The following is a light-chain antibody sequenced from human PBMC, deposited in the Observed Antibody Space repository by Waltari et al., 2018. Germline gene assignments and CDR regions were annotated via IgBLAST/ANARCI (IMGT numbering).Light chain of an antibody. Sequence: DIQMTQSPSSLSASVGDRVTITCRASQGIRNYLAWYQQKPGKVPKLLIYGASTLQSGVPSRFSGSGSVTDFTLTISSLQPEDVATYYCQKYNGAPFTFGPGTKVDIK. CDR3: QKYNGAPFT. J-gene: IGKJ3*01. CDR2: GAS. CDR1: QGIRNY. V-gene: IGKV1-27*01.